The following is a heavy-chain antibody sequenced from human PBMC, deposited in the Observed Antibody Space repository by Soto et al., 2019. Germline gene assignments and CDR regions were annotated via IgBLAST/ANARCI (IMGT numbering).Heavy chain of an antibody. V-gene: IGHV1-69*13. CDR3: ARSDDSSGYYYRGPRLNWLDP. CDR2: IIPIFGTA. Sequence: SVKVSCKDSGGSFSSYAISWVRQAPGQGLEWMGGIIPIFGTANYAQKFQGRVTITADESTSTAYMELSSLRSEDTAVYYCARSDDSSGYYYRGPRLNWLDPWGQGTLVTVSS. J-gene: IGHJ5*02. D-gene: IGHD3-22*01. CDR1: GGSFSSYA.